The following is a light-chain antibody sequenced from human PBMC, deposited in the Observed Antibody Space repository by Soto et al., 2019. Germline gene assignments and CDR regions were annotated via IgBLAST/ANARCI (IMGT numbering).Light chain of an antibody. Sequence: IVLTQSPGSLSLSPGERASLSCRASQSVSSSYLAWYQQEPGQAPRLLIYGASSRATGIPDRFSGSGSGTDFTLTISRLEPEDFAVYDCQQYGSSPWTFGQGTKVDIK. CDR3: QQYGSSPWT. CDR2: GAS. CDR1: QSVSSSY. J-gene: IGKJ1*01. V-gene: IGKV3-20*01.